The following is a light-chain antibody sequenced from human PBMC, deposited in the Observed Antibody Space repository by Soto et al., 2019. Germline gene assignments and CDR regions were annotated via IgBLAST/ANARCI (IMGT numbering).Light chain of an antibody. CDR1: QNIRSY. J-gene: IGKJ1*01. V-gene: IGKV1-39*01. CDR3: QQGYTTRWT. CDR2: ATS. Sequence: DIQMTQSPASLSASVGDRVTITRRASQNIRSYLNWYQQIPGKAPNLLSYATSIIQTGVPSRCSGSGTGTDFTLTINGLQPEDFATYYCQQGYTTRWTFGQGTKVEIK.